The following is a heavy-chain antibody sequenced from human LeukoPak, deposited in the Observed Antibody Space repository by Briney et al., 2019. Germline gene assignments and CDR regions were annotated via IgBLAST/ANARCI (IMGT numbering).Heavy chain of an antibody. CDR3: ARVIYSGWEGELSD. Sequence: PGGSLRLSCAASGFTFSGYWMHWVRQAPGKGLVWVSRIYSDGSTTSYADSVMGRFTISRDNAKNTLYLQMNSLRAEDTAVYYCARVIYSGWEGELSDWGQGTLVTVSS. V-gene: IGHV3-74*01. CDR1: GFTFSGYW. J-gene: IGHJ4*02. CDR2: IYSDGSTT. D-gene: IGHD6-19*01.